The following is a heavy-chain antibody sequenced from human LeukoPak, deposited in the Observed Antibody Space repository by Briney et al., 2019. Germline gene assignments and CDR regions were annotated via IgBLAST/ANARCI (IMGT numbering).Heavy chain of an antibody. D-gene: IGHD3-22*01. CDR2: INPSGGST. Sequence: ASVKVSCKASGYTFTSYYMHWVRQAPGQGLEWMGIINPSGGSTSYAQKFQGRVTIIADEVASTVYMELSSLRSEDTAMYYCAKYYDSGGSYWSFDYWGQGTLVTVPS. V-gene: IGHV1-46*01. J-gene: IGHJ4*02. CDR1: GYTFTSYY. CDR3: AKYYDSGGSYWSFDY.